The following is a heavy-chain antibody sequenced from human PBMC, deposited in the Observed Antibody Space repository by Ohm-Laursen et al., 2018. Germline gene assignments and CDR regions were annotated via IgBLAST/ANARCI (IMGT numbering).Heavy chain of an antibody. J-gene: IGHJ5*02. CDR1: GYTFTTYD. Sequence: ASVKVSCNASGYTFTTYDITWVRQAAGQGPEWMGWMNPNSGNTGYAQKFQGRVTMTRNTSISTAYMELSSLRSEDTVVYYCARPRRYSYGKLNWFDPWGQGTLVTVSS. D-gene: IGHD5-18*01. CDR3: ARPRRYSYGKLNWFDP. V-gene: IGHV1-8*02. CDR2: MNPNSGNT.